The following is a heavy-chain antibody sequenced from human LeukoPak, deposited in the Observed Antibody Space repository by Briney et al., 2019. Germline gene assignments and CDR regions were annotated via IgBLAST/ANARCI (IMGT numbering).Heavy chain of an antibody. CDR3: ARGDSNYGGVVDY. Sequence: GGSLRRSCAASGFTFSSYAMSWVRQAPGKGLEWVSAISGSGGSTYYADSVKGRFTISRDNSKNTLYLQMNSLRAEDTAVYYCARGDSNYGGVVDYWGQGTLVTVSS. CDR2: ISGSGGST. CDR1: GFTFSSYA. D-gene: IGHD4-11*01. V-gene: IGHV3-23*01. J-gene: IGHJ4*02.